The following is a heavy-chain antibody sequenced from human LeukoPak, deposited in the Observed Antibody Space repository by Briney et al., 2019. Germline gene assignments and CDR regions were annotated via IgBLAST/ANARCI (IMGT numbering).Heavy chain of an antibody. V-gene: IGHV3-23*01. CDR2: ISGSGGST. J-gene: IGHJ4*02. D-gene: IGHD3-22*01. CDR1: GFTFSSYA. Sequence: GGSLRPSCAASGFTFSSYAMSWVRQAPGKGLEWVSAISGSGGSTYYADSVKGRFTISRDNSKDTLYLQMNSLRAEDTAVYYCAKSGMGITMIVVVISHLDYWGQGTLVTVSS. CDR3: AKSGMGITMIVVVISHLDY.